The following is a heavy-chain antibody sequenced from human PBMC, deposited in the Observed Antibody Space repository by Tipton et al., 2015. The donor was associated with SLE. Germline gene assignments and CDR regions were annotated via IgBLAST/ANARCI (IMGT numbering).Heavy chain of an antibody. V-gene: IGHV4-39*07. CDR3: ARLLVVYAFDI. Sequence: TLSLTCTVSGGSISSSSYYWGWIRQPPGKGLEWIGSIYYSGSTNYNPSLKSRVTISVDTSKNQFSPKLSSVTAADPAVYYCARLLVVYAFDIWGQGTMVTVSS. CDR2: IYYSGST. J-gene: IGHJ3*02. CDR1: GGSISSSSYY. D-gene: IGHD2-8*02.